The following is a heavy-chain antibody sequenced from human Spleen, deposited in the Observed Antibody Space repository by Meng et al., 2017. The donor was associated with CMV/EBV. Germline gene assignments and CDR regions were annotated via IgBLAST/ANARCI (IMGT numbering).Heavy chain of an antibody. CDR2: ISSSGSTI. V-gene: IGHV3-11*01. CDR1: GFTFSDYY. J-gene: IGHJ4*02. Sequence: GESLKISCEGSGFTFSDYYMSWIRQAPGKGLEWVSYISSSGSTIYYADSVKGRFTISRDNAKNSLYLQMNSLRAEDTAVYYCARAEDIVVVPADYWGQGTLVTVSS. CDR3: ARAEDIVVVPADY. D-gene: IGHD2-2*01.